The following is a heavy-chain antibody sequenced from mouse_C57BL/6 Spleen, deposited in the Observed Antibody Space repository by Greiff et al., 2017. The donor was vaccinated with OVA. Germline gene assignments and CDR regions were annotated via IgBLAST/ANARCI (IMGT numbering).Heavy chain of an antibody. D-gene: IGHD3-2*02. CDR3: ARKDSSGSWFAY. J-gene: IGHJ3*01. V-gene: IGHV1-76*01. CDR1: GYTFTDYY. Sequence: QVQLQQSGAELVRPGASVKLSCKASGYTFTDYYINWVKQRPGQGLEWIARIYPGSGNTYYNEKFKGKATLTAEKSSSTAYMQLSSLTSEDSAVYFCARKDSSGSWFAYWGQGTLVTVSA. CDR2: IYPGSGNT.